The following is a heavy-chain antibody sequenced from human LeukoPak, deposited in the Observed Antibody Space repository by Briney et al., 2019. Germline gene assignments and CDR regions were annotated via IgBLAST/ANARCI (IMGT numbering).Heavy chain of an antibody. Sequence: SQTLSLTCTVSGGSISSDVYSWSWIRQPPGKGLEWIGYIYSSGSTYYNPSLETRVTISVDRSQNHFSLRLRSVTAADTAVYYCARRRVTDHLDYWGQGTLVTVSS. CDR2: IYSSGST. D-gene: IGHD5-18*01. CDR3: ARRRVTDHLDY. CDR1: GGSISSDVYS. V-gene: IGHV4-30-2*01. J-gene: IGHJ4*02.